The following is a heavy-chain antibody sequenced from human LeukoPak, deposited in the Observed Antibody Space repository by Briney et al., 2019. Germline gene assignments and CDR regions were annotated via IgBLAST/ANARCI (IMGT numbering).Heavy chain of an antibody. CDR3: AREGGDPYDYVWGSLF. CDR1: GFTFSSYW. CDR2: IKQDGSEK. V-gene: IGHV3-7*01. D-gene: IGHD3-16*01. Sequence: GWSLRLSCAASGFTFSSYWMSWVRQAPGKGLEWVANIKQDGSEKYYVDSVKGRFTISRDNAKNSLYLQMNSLRAEDTAVYYCAREGGDPYDYVWGSLFWGQGTLVTVSS. J-gene: IGHJ4*02.